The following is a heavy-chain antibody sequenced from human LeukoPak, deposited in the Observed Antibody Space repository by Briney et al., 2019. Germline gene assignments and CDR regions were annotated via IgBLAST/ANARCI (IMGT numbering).Heavy chain of an antibody. Sequence: PSETLSLTCGVSGGSISSYYWAWIRQAPGKGLEWIGYIYYAGSTNYNPSLRSRVTMSVDTSKNQFSLKLSSVTAADTAVFYCARHHCSSASCYPAGFYYYMDVWGKGTTVTISS. CDR3: ARHHCSSASCYPAGFYYYMDV. J-gene: IGHJ6*03. D-gene: IGHD2-2*01. CDR2: IYYAGST. CDR1: GGSISSYY. V-gene: IGHV4-59*08.